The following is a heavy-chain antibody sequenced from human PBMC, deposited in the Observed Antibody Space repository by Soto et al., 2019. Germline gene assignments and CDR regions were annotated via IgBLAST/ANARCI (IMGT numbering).Heavy chain of an antibody. D-gene: IGHD3-3*01. J-gene: IGHJ3*02. CDR1: GYTFTSYD. CDR3: ARVSSEGVTIFGVVIIRRNAFDI. CDR2: MNPNSGNT. Sequence: ASVKVSCKASGYTFTSYDINWVRQATGQGLEWMGWMNPNSGNTGYAQKFQDRVTMTRNTSISTAYMELSSLRSEDTAVYYCARVSSEGVTIFGVVIIRRNAFDIWGQGTMVTVSS. V-gene: IGHV1-8*01.